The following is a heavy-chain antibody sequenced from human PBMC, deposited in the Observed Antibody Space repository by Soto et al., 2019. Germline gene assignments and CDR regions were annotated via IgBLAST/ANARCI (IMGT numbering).Heavy chain of an antibody. CDR3: AKRVVVPAASVLLFDY. CDR1: GFTLSSHA. CDR2: ISGSGGST. J-gene: IGHJ4*02. Sequence: GGALRLSCAAPGFTLSSHAMSWVPRAPGKGLEWVSAISGSGGSTYYADSVRGRFTISRDNSKNTLYLQMNSLRAEDTAVYYCAKRVVVPAASVLLFDYWGQGTLVTVSS. V-gene: IGHV3-23*01. D-gene: IGHD2-2*01.